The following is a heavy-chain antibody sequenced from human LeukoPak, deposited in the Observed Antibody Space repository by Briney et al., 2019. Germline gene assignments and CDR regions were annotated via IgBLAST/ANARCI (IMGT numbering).Heavy chain of an antibody. J-gene: IGHJ4*02. CDR1: GFTFSRSW. V-gene: IGHV3-7*01. CDR3: ARVEIRADFDF. CDR2: IQPDAKNK. Sequence: PGGSLRLSCTASGFTFSRSWMAWIRQAAGKLLEWVTNIQPDAKNKYYVDIVKGRFTVSRDNTKNRVSLQMNSLRIEDTAVYYCARVEIRADFDFWGQGVLVTVSS.